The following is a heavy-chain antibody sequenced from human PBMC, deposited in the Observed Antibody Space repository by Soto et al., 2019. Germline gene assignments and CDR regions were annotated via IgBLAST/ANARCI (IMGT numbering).Heavy chain of an antibody. D-gene: IGHD3-16*02. V-gene: IGHV3-23*01. J-gene: IGHJ4*02. CDR3: AKTPRGHLRLGEFSLYEYYFDY. Sequence: GVSLRLSYAAAELKSIGHAGRWIRQAQGKGLEWVSAISGSGGSTYYADSVKGRFTISRDNSKNTLYLQMNSLRAEDTAVYYCAKTPRGHLRLGEFSLYEYYFDYCGKGPLVTVSS. CDR1: ELKSIGHA. CDR2: ISGSGGST.